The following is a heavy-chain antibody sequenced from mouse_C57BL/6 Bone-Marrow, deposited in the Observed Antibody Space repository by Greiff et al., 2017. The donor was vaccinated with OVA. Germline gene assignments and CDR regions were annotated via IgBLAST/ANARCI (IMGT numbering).Heavy chain of an antibody. V-gene: IGHV1-53*01. CDR2: INPSNGGT. CDR3: AILYYYGKTSYFDY. D-gene: IGHD1-1*01. Sequence: QVQLQQSGPELVKPGASVKLSCKASGYTFTSYWMHWVKQRPGQGLEWIGNINPSNGGTNYNEKFKSKATLTVDKSSSTAYMQLSSLTSEDSAVYYCAILYYYGKTSYFDYWGQGTTLTVSS. CDR1: GYTFTSYW. J-gene: IGHJ2*01.